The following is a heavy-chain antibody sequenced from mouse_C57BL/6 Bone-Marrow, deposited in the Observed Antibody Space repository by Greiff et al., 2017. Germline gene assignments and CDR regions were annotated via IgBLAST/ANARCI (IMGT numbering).Heavy chain of an antibody. Sequence: EVQLQQSGAELVRPGASVKLSCTASGFNIKDDYMYWVKQRPEQGLEWIGWIDPENGDTEYASKFQGKATITADTSSNTAYLQLSSLTSEDTAVYYCTTGYDGDPFDYWGQGTTLTGSS. CDR3: TTGYDGDPFDY. CDR1: GFNIKDDY. V-gene: IGHV14-4*01. J-gene: IGHJ2*01. D-gene: IGHD2-3*01. CDR2: IDPENGDT.